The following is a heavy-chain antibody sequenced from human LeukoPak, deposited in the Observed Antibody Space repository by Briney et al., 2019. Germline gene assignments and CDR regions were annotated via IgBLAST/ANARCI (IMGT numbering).Heavy chain of an antibody. V-gene: IGHV3-11*06. CDR1: GFTFYDYY. D-gene: IGHD2-15*01. Sequence: PGGSLTLSCAASGFTFYDYYMSWIRQAPGKGLEWISYISGSSTYTNYADSVRGRFTISRDNAKNSLYLQMNSLRAEDTAVYYCARGYCSGGSCYYFGYWGQGTLVAVSS. J-gene: IGHJ4*02. CDR2: ISGSSTYT. CDR3: ARGYCSGGSCYYFGY.